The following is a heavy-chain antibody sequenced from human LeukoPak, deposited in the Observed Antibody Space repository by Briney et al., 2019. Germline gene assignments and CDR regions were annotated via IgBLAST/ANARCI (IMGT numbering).Heavy chain of an antibody. CDR1: GFTFSSYE. CDR3: AELGITMIGGV. D-gene: IGHD3-10*02. V-gene: IGHV3-48*03. J-gene: IGHJ6*04. Sequence: PTGGSLRLSCAASGFTFSSYETNWVRQAPGKGLEWVSYISSSGSTIYYADSVKGRFTISRDNAKNSLYLQMNSLRAEDTAVYYCAELGITMIGGVWGKGTTVTISS. CDR2: ISSSGSTI.